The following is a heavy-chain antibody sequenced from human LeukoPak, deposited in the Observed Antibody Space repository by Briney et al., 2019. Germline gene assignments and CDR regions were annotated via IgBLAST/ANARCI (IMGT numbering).Heavy chain of an antibody. J-gene: IGHJ5*02. V-gene: IGHV3-9*01. Sequence: GGSLRLPCAASGFTFDDYAMHWVRQSPGKGLEWVSGISWNTGIIGYADSMKGRFTISRDNAKNSLYLQMNSLRGEDTAFYYCTRGETVTTAYGFDPWGQGTLVTVSS. CDR3: TRGETVTTAYGFDP. CDR1: GFTFDDYA. CDR2: ISWNTGII. D-gene: IGHD4-17*01.